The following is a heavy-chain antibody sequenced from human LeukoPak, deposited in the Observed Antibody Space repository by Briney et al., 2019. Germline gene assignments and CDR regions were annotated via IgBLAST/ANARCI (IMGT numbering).Heavy chain of an antibody. CDR1: GFTFSSYA. D-gene: IGHD2-15*01. V-gene: IGHV3-30-3*01. Sequence: GGSLRPSCAASGFTFSSYAMHWVRQAPGKGLEWVAVISYDGSNKYYADSVKGRFTISRDNSKNTLYLQMNSLRAEDTAVYYCARGGPSTWSWGQGTLVTVSS. CDR3: ARGGPSTWS. J-gene: IGHJ5*02. CDR2: ISYDGSNK.